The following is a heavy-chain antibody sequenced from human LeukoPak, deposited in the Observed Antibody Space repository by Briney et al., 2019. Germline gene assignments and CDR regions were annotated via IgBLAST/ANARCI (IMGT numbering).Heavy chain of an antibody. D-gene: IGHD6-13*01. CDR2: IKTDGSST. V-gene: IGHV3-74*01. J-gene: IGHJ4*02. Sequence: PGGSLRLSCAASGFTFSSYWMHWVRQAPGKGRVWISRIKTDGSSTSYADSVKGRVTISRDNAKNTVYLQMNSLRVEDTAVYYCATGTSSSWYEFDYWGQGTLVSVSS. CDR3: ATGTSSSWYEFDY. CDR1: GFTFSSYW.